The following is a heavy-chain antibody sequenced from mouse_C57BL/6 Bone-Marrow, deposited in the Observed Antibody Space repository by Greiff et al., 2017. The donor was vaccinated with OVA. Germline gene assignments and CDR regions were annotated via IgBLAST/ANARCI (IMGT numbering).Heavy chain of an antibody. Sequence: VQLQQPGAELVMPGASVKLSCKASGYTFTSYWMHWVKQRPGQGLEWIGEIDPADSYTNYNQKFKGKSTVTVDKSSSTAYMQLSSLTSEDSAVYDCARGRAWFAYWGRGTVVTVTA. D-gene: IGHD6-1*01. CDR1: GYTFTSYW. J-gene: IGHJ3*01. CDR2: IDPADSYT. CDR3: ARGRAWFAY. V-gene: IGHV1-69*01.